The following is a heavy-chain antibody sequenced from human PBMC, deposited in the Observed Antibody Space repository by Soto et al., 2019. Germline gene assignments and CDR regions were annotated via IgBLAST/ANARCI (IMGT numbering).Heavy chain of an antibody. J-gene: IGHJ5*02. CDR2: ISAYNGNT. CDR1: GYTFTSYG. CDR3: ARTWEGDYDFWSGYRINNWFDP. D-gene: IGHD3-3*01. Sequence: QVQLVQSGAEVKKPGASVKVSCKASGYTFTSYGISWVRQAPGQGLEWMGWISAYNGNTNYAQKRQGRVTMTTDTSTSTAYMELRSLRSDDTAVYYCARTWEGDYDFWSGYRINNWFDPWGQGTLVTVSS. V-gene: IGHV1-18*01.